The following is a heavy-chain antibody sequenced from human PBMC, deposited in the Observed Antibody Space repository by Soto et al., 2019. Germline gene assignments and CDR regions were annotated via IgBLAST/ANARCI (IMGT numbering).Heavy chain of an antibody. V-gene: IGHV3-7*02. D-gene: IGHD3-3*01. Sequence: PGGSLRLSCAASGFTFSSYWMSWVRQAPGKGLEWVANIKQDGSEKYYVDSVKGRFTISRDNAKNSLYLQMNSLRAEDTAVYYCSKYALVVRVLVLLQPNTGFDLWGQGTLVTVSS. J-gene: IGHJ5*02. CDR3: SKYALVVRVLVLLQPNTGFDL. CDR2: IKQDGSEK. CDR1: GFTFSSYW.